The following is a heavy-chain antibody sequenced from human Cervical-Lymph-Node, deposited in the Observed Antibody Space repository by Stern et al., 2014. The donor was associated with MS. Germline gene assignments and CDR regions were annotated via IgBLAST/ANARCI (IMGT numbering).Heavy chain of an antibody. CDR2: TSSSGSDR. V-gene: IGHV3-11*01. CDR1: GFSFSDFS. CDR3: ARDRIAVDGNWFDT. J-gene: IGHJ5*02. D-gene: IGHD6-19*01. Sequence: VQLVESGGGLVKPGGSLRLSCAASGFSFSDFSMNWIRQAPGKGLAWVLYTSSSGSDRLYADSVKGRFTVSRDGAKNSVYLQMNSLRAEDTAIYYCARDRIAVDGNWFDTWGQGTLVSVFS.